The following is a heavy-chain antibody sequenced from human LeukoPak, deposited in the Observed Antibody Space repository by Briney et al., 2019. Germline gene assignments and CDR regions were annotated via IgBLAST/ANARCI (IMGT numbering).Heavy chain of an antibody. D-gene: IGHD3-22*01. CDR2: IYSGGST. CDR3: ARETGAYYYDSSAQDAFDI. V-gene: IGHV3-66*01. Sequence: GGSLRLSRAASGFPFSDYAMTWVRQAPGKGLEWVSVIYSGGSTYYADSVKGRFTISRDNSKNTLYLQMNRLRAEDTAVYYCARETGAYYYDSSAQDAFDIWGQGTMLTVSS. J-gene: IGHJ3*02. CDR1: GFPFSDYA.